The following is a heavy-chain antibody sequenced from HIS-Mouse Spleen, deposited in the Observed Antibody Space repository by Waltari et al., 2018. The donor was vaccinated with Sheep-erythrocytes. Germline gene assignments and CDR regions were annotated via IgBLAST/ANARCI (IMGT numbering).Heavy chain of an antibody. CDR2: INHSGST. CDR3: ALSVDLAGAFDI. V-gene: IGHV4-34*01. D-gene: IGHD6-19*01. Sequence: QVRLQQWGAGLLKPSETLSLTCAVYGGSFSGYYWSWIRQPPGKGLEWIGEINHSGSTNYNPSLKSRVTISVDTSKNQFSLKLSSVTAADTAVYYCALSVDLAGAFDIWGQGTMVTVSS. J-gene: IGHJ3*02. CDR1: GGSFSGYY.